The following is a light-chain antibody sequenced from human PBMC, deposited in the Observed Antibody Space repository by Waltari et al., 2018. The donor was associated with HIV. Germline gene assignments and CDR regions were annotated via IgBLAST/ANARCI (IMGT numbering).Light chain of an antibody. CDR1: LNNTTF. V-gene: IGKV1-39*01. Sequence: DILMTQSPSSLSASVGDRVTITCRASLNNTTFLNWYHQKPGKAPQLLISAASNLQSGVPSRFSGSGSGTDFTLTITSLQPADFATYFCQQSYITPYTFGQGTKLEIK. J-gene: IGKJ2*01. CDR3: QQSYITPYT. CDR2: AAS.